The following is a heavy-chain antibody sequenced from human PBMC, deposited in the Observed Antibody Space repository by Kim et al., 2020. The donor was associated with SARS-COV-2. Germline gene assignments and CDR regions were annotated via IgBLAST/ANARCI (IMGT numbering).Heavy chain of an antibody. CDR3: AKMFGLEQPGGVMDDY. J-gene: IGHJ4*02. Sequence: GGSLRLSCAASGFTFSSYGMHWVRQAPGKGLEWVAVILYDGSNKYYADSVKGRFTISRDNSKNTLYLQMNSLRAEDTAVYYCAKMFGLEQPGGVMDDYWGQGTLVTVSS. V-gene: IGHV3-30*18. D-gene: IGHD2-21*01. CDR2: ILYDGSNK. CDR1: GFTFSSYG.